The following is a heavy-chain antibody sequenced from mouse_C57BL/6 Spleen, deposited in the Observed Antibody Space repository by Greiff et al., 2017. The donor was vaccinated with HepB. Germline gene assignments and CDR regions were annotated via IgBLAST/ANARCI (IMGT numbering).Heavy chain of an antibody. CDR2: IDPEDGET. J-gene: IGHJ2*01. Sequence: EVKLQQSGAELVKPGASVQLSCTASGFNIKDYYMHWVKQRTEQGLEWIGRIDPEDGETKYAPKFQGKATITADTSSNTAYLQLSSLTSEDTAVYYCARERPDSSGYDYFDYWGQGTTLTVSS. V-gene: IGHV14-2*01. D-gene: IGHD3-2*02. CDR3: ARERPDSSGYDYFDY. CDR1: GFNIKDYY.